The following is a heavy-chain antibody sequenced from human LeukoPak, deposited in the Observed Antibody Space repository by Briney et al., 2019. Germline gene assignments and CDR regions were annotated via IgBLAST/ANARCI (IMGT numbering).Heavy chain of an antibody. Sequence: PSGTLSLTCAVSGGSISSSNWWSWVRQPPGKGLEWIGEIYHSGSTNYNPSLKSRVTISVDTSKNQFSLKLTSVTAAGSAVYYCARDLGVGAFGYWGQGTLVTVSS. D-gene: IGHD1-26*01. CDR2: IYHSGST. CDR3: ARDLGVGAFGY. J-gene: IGHJ4*02. CDR1: GGSISSSNW. V-gene: IGHV4-4*02.